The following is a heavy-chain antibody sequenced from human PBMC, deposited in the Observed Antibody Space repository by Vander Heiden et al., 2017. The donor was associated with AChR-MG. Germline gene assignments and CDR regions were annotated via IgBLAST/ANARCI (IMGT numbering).Heavy chain of an antibody. V-gene: IGHV4-39*01. J-gene: IGHJ6*03. CDR2: IYYSGST. CDR1: GVSISSSSYY. Sequence: QLQLQESGPGLVKPSETLSLTCTVPGVSISSSSYYWGGIRQPPGKGLEWIGSIYYSGSTYYNPSLKSRVTISVDTSKNQFSLKLSSVTAADTAVYYCARRLKYCSGGSCPPYYYYMDVWGKGTTVTVSS. CDR3: ARRLKYCSGGSCPPYYYYMDV. D-gene: IGHD2-15*01.